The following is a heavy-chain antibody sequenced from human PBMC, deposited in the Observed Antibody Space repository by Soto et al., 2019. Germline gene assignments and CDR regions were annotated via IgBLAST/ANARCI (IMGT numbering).Heavy chain of an antibody. V-gene: IGHV1-69*13. CDR1: GGTFSSYA. CDR2: IIPIFGTA. D-gene: IGHD3-3*01. Sequence: GASVKVSCKASGGTFSSYAISWVRQAPGQGLEWMGGIIPIFGTANYAQKFQGRVTITADESTSTAYMELSSLRSEDTAVYYCARARSRDFWSAQMDVWGQGTTVTVSS. J-gene: IGHJ6*02. CDR3: ARARSRDFWSAQMDV.